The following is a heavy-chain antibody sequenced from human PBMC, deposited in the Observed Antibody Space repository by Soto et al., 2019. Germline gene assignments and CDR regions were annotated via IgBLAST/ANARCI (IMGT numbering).Heavy chain of an antibody. Sequence: QVQLVQPGTEVRKPGASVKVSCEPSGDTFTNFDLNWVRQASGQGLEWIGWMRADSGDSGHARKFQGRVTLTRDTSRSTAYMELSSLRAEETAVYYCARYIYGQGFKAWGQGTLVFVSS. J-gene: IGHJ5*02. CDR3: ARYIYGQGFKA. CDR2: MRADSGDS. V-gene: IGHV1-8*01. CDR1: GDTFTNFD. D-gene: IGHD4-17*01.